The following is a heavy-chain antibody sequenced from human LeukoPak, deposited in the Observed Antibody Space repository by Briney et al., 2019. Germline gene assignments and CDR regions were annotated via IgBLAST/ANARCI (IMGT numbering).Heavy chain of an antibody. Sequence: SVKVSCKASGGTFSIYAFSWVRQAPGQGLEWMGGIIPMLATGNYAQKFQGRVTITADESTSTAYMELSSLTSDDTAIYYCARDRLIWSGSDVGMDVWGQGTTVTVSS. J-gene: IGHJ6*02. D-gene: IGHD3-3*01. CDR3: ARDRLIWSGSDVGMDV. V-gene: IGHV1-69*13. CDR1: GGTFSIYA. CDR2: IIPMLATG.